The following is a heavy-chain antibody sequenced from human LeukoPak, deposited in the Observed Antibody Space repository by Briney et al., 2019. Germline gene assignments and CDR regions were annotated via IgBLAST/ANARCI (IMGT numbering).Heavy chain of an antibody. D-gene: IGHD6-19*01. CDR2: INHSGST. V-gene: IGHV4-34*01. J-gene: IGHJ4*02. Sequence: SETLSLTCAVYGGSFSGYYWSWIRQPPGKGLEWIGEINHSGSTNYNPSLKSRVTISVDTSKNQFSLKLSSVTAADTAVYYCARRGYSSGSKDWGQGTLVTVSS. CDR1: GGSFSGYY. CDR3: ARRGYSSGSKD.